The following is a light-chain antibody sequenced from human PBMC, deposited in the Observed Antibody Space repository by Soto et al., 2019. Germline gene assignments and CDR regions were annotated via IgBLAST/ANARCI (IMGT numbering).Light chain of an antibody. J-gene: IGKJ4*01. CDR3: QQYGSSPPT. CDR2: GAS. V-gene: IGKV3-20*01. Sequence: EIVLTQSPGTLSLSAGERATLSCRARQSVSKNFLAWYQQKPGQAPRLLINGASSRATGIPDRFSGSGSGTDFSLTIDRLEPEDFAVYFCQQYGSSPPTVGGGPKVAIK. CDR1: QSVSKNF.